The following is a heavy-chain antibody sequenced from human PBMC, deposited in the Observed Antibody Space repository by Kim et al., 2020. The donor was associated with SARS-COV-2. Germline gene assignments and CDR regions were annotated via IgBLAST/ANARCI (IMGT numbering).Heavy chain of an antibody. Sequence: SGATNYAQKFQDRITVTRDTSISTGYMELNRRKADDTAVYYCARDQGGLDVWGQGTTVTVSS. CDR2: SGAT. CDR3: ARDQGGLDV. V-gene: IGHV1-2*02. J-gene: IGHJ6*02.